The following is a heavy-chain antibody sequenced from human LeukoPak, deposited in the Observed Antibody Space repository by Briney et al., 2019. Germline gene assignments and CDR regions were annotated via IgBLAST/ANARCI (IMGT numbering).Heavy chain of an antibody. V-gene: IGHV4-59*02. J-gene: IGHJ4*02. D-gene: IGHD3-22*01. CDR3: ARGGWDKFDY. Sequence: RASETLSLTCTVSGASVRGYYWSWIRQPPGKGLEWIGYIHYTGNTDYNPSLTSRVTMSVDTSKNQFSLMLTSVTAADTAVYYCARGGWDKFDYWGQGTLVTVSS. CDR2: IHYTGNT. CDR1: GASVRGYY.